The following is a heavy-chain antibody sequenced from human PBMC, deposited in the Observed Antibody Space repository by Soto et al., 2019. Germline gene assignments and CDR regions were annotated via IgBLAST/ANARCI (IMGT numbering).Heavy chain of an antibody. CDR1: GFTFISYA. J-gene: IGHJ4*02. Sequence: GGSLRLSCAASGFTFISYAMSWVRQAPGKGLEWVSAISGSGGSTYYADPVKGRFTISRDNSKNTLYLQMNSLRAEDTAVYYCAKAWDIVVVPAAVDYWGQGTLVTVPQ. D-gene: IGHD2-2*01. CDR3: AKAWDIVVVPAAVDY. CDR2: ISGSGGST. V-gene: IGHV3-23*01.